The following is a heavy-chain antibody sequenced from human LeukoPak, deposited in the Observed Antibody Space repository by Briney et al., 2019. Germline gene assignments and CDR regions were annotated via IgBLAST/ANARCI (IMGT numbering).Heavy chain of an antibody. CDR2: IYYSGST. J-gene: IGHJ5*02. D-gene: IGHD5-24*01. CDR1: GGSFSGYY. Sequence: PSETLSLTCAVYGGSFSGYYWSWIRQPPGKGLEWVGYIYYSGSTNYNPSLKSRVTISVDTSKNQFSLKLSSVTAADTAVYYCARDRDDYIKGGTGFDPWGQGTLVTVSS. V-gene: IGHV4-59*01. CDR3: ARDRDDYIKGGTGFDP.